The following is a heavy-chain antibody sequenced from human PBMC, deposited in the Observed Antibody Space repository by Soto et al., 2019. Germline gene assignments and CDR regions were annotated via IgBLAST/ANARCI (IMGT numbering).Heavy chain of an antibody. CDR2: IIPIFGTA. Sequence: SVKVSCKASGGTFSSYAISWVRQAPGQGLEWMGGIIPIFGTANYAQKFQGRVTITADESTSTAYMELSSLRSEDTAVYYCAGTRVPKDAFDLWGQGTMVTVS. CDR1: GGTFSSYA. CDR3: AGTRVPKDAFDL. J-gene: IGHJ3*01. D-gene: IGHD2-2*01. V-gene: IGHV1-69*13.